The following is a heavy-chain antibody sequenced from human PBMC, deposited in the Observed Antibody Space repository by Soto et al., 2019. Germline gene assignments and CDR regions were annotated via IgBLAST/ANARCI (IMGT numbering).Heavy chain of an antibody. V-gene: IGHV3-11*06. D-gene: IGHD6-13*01. CDR2: ISPSSSYT. Sequence: PGGSLRLSCAASGFTFSDHYMSWIRQAPGKGLEWVSYISPSSSYTNYAVSVKGRFTISRDDAKNSLYLQMNSLRGEDTAVYYCARNHIAESGTSAYDIWGQGTMVTVPS. CDR1: GFTFSDHY. J-gene: IGHJ3*02. CDR3: ARNHIAESGTSAYDI.